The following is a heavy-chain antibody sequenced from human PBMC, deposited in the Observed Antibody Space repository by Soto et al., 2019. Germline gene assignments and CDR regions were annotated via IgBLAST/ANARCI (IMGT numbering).Heavy chain of an antibody. J-gene: IGHJ4*02. Sequence: SGPTLVNPTQTLTLTCTFSGFSLSTSGVGVGWIRQPPGKALEWLAIIYWDDDKRYSPGLRSRLTITKDTSKNQVVLTMNNVDPVDTGTYFCAHRRIGVSQRYYGDIDYWGQGTPVTVSS. V-gene: IGHV2-5*02. CDR3: AHRRIGVSQRYYGDIDY. CDR1: GFSLSTSGVG. CDR2: IYWDDDK. D-gene: IGHD3-10*01.